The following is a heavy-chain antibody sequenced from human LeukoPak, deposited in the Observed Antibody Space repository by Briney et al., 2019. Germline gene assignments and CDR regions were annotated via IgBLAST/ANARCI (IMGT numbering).Heavy chain of an antibody. V-gene: IGHV3-23*01. J-gene: IGHJ4*02. CDR1: GFTFSSYA. D-gene: IGHD1-26*01. CDR3: AKDLAWSGGSLFH. Sequence: GGSLRLSCAASGFTFSSYAMSWVRQAPGKGLEWVSGISGSGGSTYYADSAEGRFTISRDNSKNTLYLQMNSLRAEDTAVYYCAKDLAWSGGSLFHWGQGTLATVSS. CDR2: ISGSGGST.